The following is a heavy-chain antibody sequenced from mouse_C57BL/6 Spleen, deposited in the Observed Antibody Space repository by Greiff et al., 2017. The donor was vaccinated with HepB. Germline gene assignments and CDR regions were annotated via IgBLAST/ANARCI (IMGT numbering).Heavy chain of an antibody. CDR1: GYTFTSYW. D-gene: IGHD2-4*01. J-gene: IGHJ2*01. CDR3: ARRYYDYDVGYFDY. CDR2: IHPNSGST. Sequence: QVQLQQPGAELVKPGASVKLSCKASGYTFTSYWMHWVKQRPGQGLEWIGMIHPNSGSTNYNEKFKSKATLTVDKSSSTAYMQLSSLTSEDSAVYYCARRYYDYDVGYFDYWGQGTTLTVSS. V-gene: IGHV1-64*01.